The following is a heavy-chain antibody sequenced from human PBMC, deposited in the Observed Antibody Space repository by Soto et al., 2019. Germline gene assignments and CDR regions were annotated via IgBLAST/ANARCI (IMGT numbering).Heavy chain of an antibody. Sequence: QVQLVESGGGVVQPGRSLRLSCAASGFTFSSYGMHWVRQAPGKGLEWVAVISYDGSNKYYADSVKGRFTISRDNSKNTLYLQMNSLRAEDTAVYYCAKWEGVFYGMDVWGQGTTVTVSS. D-gene: IGHD2-8*01. J-gene: IGHJ6*02. V-gene: IGHV3-30*18. CDR1: GFTFSSYG. CDR2: ISYDGSNK. CDR3: AKWEGVFYGMDV.